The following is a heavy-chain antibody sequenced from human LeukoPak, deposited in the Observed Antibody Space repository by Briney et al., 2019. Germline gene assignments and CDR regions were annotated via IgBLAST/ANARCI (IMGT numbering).Heavy chain of an antibody. CDR1: GFTFSSYA. J-gene: IGHJ4*02. D-gene: IGHD3-22*01. Sequence: GGSLRLSCAASGFTFSSYAMSWVRQAPGKGLEWVANIKQDGSEKYYVDSVKGRFTISSDNAKNSLYLQMNSLRAEDTAVYYCARAWRGYYYYFDYWGQGTLVTVSS. CDR3: ARAWRGYYYYFDY. V-gene: IGHV3-7*03. CDR2: IKQDGSEK.